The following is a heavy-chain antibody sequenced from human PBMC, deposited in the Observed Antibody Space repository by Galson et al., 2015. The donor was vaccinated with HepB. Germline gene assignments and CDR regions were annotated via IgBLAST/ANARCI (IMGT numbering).Heavy chain of an antibody. CDR3: ARQSAGGDYLRYYGMDV. CDR2: IIPIFGTA. V-gene: IGHV1-69*13. CDR1: GGTFSSYA. Sequence: SVTVSCKASGGTFSSYAISWVRQAPGQGLEWMGGIIPIFGTANYAQKFQGRVTITADESTSTAYMELSSLRSEDTAVYYCARQSAGGDYLRYYGMDVWGQGTTVTVSS. J-gene: IGHJ6*02. D-gene: IGHD4-17*01.